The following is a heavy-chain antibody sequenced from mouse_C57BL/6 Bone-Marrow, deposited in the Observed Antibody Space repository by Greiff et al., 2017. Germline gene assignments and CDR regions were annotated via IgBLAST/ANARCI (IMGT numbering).Heavy chain of an antibody. CDR2: INPSSGYT. Sequence: VQLQQSGAELAKPGASVKLSCKASGYTFTSYWLNWVKQRPGQGLEWIGYINPSSGYTKYNQKFKDKATLTADKSSSTAYMQLSSLTYEDSAVYDWASDVYYIYYYAMDYWGQGTSVTVSS. CDR1: GYTFTSYW. D-gene: IGHD2-3*01. J-gene: IGHJ4*01. V-gene: IGHV1-7*01. CDR3: ASDVYYIYYYAMDY.